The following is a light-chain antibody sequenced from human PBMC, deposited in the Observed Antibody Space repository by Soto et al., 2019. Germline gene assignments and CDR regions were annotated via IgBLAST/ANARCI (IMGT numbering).Light chain of an antibody. CDR3: QQYGSSPAT. CDR1: QSVSSSY. Sequence: EIVLTQSPGTLSLSPGERATLSCLASQSVSSSYVAWYQQKPGQAPRLLIYGASSRATGIPDRGSGRGAGTDCTLTISRLEPEDLAVDYCQQYGSSPATFGGGTKVEI. CDR2: GAS. J-gene: IGKJ4*01. V-gene: IGKV3-20*01.